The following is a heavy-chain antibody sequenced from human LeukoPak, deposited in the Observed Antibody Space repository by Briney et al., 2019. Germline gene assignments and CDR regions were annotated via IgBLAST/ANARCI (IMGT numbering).Heavy chain of an antibody. CDR3: ARALTGTNWFDP. CDR2: IIHILGIA. J-gene: IGHJ5*02. CDR1: GGTFSSYT. D-gene: IGHD1/OR15-1a*01. Sequence: ASVKVSCKASGGTFSSYTISWVRQAPGQGLEWMGRIIHILGIANYAQKFQGRVTITADKSTSTAYMELSSLRSEDTAVYYCARALTGTNWFDPWGQGTLVTVSS. V-gene: IGHV1-69*02.